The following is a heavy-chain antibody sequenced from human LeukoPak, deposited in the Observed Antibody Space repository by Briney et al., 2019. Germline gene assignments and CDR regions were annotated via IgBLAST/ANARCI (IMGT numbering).Heavy chain of an antibody. CDR3: ARIHVRGVSYYFDY. V-gene: IGHV2-70*11. J-gene: IGHJ4*02. Sequence: SGPALAKPTQTLTLTCTFSGFSLSTSGMCVSWIRQPPGKALEWLARIDWDDDKYYSTSLKTRLTISKDTSKNQVVLTMTNMDPVDTATYYCARIHVRGVSYYFDYWGQGTLVTASS. CDR2: IDWDDDK. CDR1: GFSLSTSGMC. D-gene: IGHD3-10*01.